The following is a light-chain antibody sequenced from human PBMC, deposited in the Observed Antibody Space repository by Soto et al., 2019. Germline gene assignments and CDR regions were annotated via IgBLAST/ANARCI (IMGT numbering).Light chain of an antibody. CDR2: GAS. V-gene: IGKV3-15*01. CDR3: QQRSNWPPA. CDR1: QSVSNN. J-gene: IGKJ1*01. Sequence: EIVMTHSPATLSVSPGERATLSCRASQSVSNNLAWYQQKPGQAPRLLIYGASTRATAIPARFSGSGSGTDFTLTISSLEPEDFAVYYCQQRSNWPPAFGQGTKV.